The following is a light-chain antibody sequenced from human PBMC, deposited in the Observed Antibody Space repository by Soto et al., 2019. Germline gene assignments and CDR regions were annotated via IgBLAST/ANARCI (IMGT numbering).Light chain of an antibody. J-gene: IGKJ3*01. V-gene: IGKV3-20*01. CDR1: QSVSSSY. Sequence: EIVLTQSPGTLSLSPGERATLSCRASQSVSSSYFSWYQQKPGQAPRLLISDASRATGIPYRFSGSGSGTDFTLTITRLEHEDLTEYYCQHYGTSAMFGPGTKVDI. CDR3: QHYGTSAM. CDR2: DAS.